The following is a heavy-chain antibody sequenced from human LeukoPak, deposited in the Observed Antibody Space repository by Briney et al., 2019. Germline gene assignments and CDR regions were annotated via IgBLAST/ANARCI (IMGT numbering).Heavy chain of an antibody. CDR3: ARDDALLGGTFFDY. Sequence: SETLSLTCAVYGGSFSGYYWSWIRQPPGKGLEWIGEISHSGSTMYSTSLKSRVTISLDTSKNQFSLKLSSVTAADTAVYYSARDDALLGGTFFDYWGQGTLVTVSS. V-gene: IGHV4-34*01. CDR1: GGSFSGYY. CDR2: ISHSGST. D-gene: IGHD3-16*01. J-gene: IGHJ4*02.